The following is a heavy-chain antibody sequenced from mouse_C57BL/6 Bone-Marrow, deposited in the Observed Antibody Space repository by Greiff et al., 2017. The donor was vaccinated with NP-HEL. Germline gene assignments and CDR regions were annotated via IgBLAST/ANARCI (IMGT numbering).Heavy chain of an antibody. CDR1: GFTFTDYY. D-gene: IGHD1-1*01. CDR3: ASHYYGSSHYAMDY. Sequence: EVKLMESGGGLVQPGGSLSLSCAASGFTFTDYYMSWVRQPPGKALEWLGFIRNKANGYTTEYSASVKGRFTISRDNSQSILYLQMNALRAEDSATYYCASHYYGSSHYAMDYWGQGTSVTVSS. J-gene: IGHJ4*01. V-gene: IGHV7-3*01. CDR2: IRNKANGYTT.